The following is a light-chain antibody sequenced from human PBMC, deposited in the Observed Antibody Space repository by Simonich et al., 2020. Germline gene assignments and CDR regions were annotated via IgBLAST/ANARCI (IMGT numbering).Light chain of an antibody. CDR1: SGHSSYA. Sequence: QLVLTQSPSASAFLGASVKLTCTLSSGHSSYAIAWHQQQPEKGPRYLMKLNSDGSHSKGDGIPYRFSGSSSGAERYLTISSLQSEDEADYYCQTWGTGIRVFGGGTKLTVL. V-gene: IGLV4-69*01. CDR3: QTWGTGIRV. J-gene: IGLJ3*02. CDR2: LNSDGSH.